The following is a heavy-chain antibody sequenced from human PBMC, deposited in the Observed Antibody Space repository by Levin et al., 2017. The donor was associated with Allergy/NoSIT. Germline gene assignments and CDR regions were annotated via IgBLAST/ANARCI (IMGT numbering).Heavy chain of an antibody. Sequence: PGGSLRLSCAASGFTLRDNWMSWVRQAPGRGLEWVANINHDGSEQYYVDSVKGRFTISRDNAKNSLFLQMDSLRAEDTAVYYCARDRHFGITSAGTYFDSWGQGTLVAVSS. D-gene: IGHD6-13*01. CDR1: GFTLRDNW. CDR2: INHDGSEQ. J-gene: IGHJ4*02. CDR3: ARDRHFGITSAGTYFDS. V-gene: IGHV3-7*01.